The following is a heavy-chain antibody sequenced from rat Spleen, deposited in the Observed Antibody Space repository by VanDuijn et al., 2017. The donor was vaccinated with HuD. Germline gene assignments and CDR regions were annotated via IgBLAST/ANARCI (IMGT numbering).Heavy chain of an antibody. D-gene: IGHD1-9*01. CDR2: ISYDGSTA. Sequence: EVQLVESGGGLVQPGRSMKLSCAASGFTFSNYDMVWVRQAPTKGLKWVSSISYDGSTAYYRDSVKGRFTISRDNAKSTLYLQMGSLRSEDTATYYCVRPYSGYNSYYFDYWGQGVMVTVSS. CDR3: VRPYSGYNSYYFDY. V-gene: IGHV5-25*01. CDR1: GFTFSNYD. J-gene: IGHJ2*01.